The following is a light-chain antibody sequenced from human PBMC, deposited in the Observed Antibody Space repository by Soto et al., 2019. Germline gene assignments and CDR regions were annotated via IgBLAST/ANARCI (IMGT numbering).Light chain of an antibody. Sequence: EIVRTQAPATLSVSPGERATLSCRASQSVSSNLAWYQQKPGQAPRLLIYGASTRATGIPARFSGSGSGTDFTLTINSLEPEDFAVYYCQQRSSWPITFGQGTRLE. CDR3: QQRSSWPIT. J-gene: IGKJ5*01. V-gene: IGKV3-11*01. CDR1: QSVSSN. CDR2: GAS.